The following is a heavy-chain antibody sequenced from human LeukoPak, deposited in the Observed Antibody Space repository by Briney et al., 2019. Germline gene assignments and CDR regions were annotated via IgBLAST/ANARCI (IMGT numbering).Heavy chain of an antibody. V-gene: IGHV3-48*03. CDR1: GFPFSSFE. CDR2: ISSSGSTI. J-gene: IGHJ4*02. D-gene: IGHD1-1*01. Sequence: PGGSLRLSCAASGFPFSSFEMNWVRQAPGKGLEMVSYISSSGSTIYYADSVKGRFTIARDNAKSSLYLQMNGLRGEDTAVYYCATGGWKLASEFWGQGTLVTVSS. CDR3: ATGGWKLASEF.